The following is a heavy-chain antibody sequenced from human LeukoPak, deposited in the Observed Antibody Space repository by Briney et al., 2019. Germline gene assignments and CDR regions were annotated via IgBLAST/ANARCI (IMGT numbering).Heavy chain of an antibody. Sequence: GGSLRLSCAASGFSFSSYWMHWVRQAPGQGLVWVSRINSDGSRTNSADSVTGRFTISRDNAKNTLYLQMNSLRAEDTAVYYCAREGLGAGQYYFHHWGQGTLVTVSS. CDR2: INSDGSRT. CDR3: AREGLGAGQYYFHH. V-gene: IGHV3-74*01. CDR1: GFSFSSYW. J-gene: IGHJ4*02. D-gene: IGHD1-26*01.